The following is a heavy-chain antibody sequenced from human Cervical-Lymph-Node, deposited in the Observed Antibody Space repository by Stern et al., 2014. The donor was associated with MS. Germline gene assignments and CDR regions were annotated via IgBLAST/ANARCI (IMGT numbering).Heavy chain of an antibody. CDR2: ISYYGSNK. CDR3: ARGRGRDYYGMDV. J-gene: IGHJ6*02. CDR1: GFTLSSNA. Sequence: QVQLVQSGGGVVQPWRSLRLSCAASGFTLSSNALHWVRQAPGKGLEWVAVISYYGSNKYYADSVKGRFTISRDNSKNTLSLQMNSLRVEDTAVYYCARGRGRDYYGMDVWGQGTTVTVSS. D-gene: IGHD1-26*01. V-gene: IGHV3-30*04.